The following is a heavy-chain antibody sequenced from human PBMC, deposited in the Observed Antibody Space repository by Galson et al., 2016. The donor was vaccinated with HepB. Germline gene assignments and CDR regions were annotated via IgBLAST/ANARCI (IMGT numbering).Heavy chain of an antibody. Sequence: SLRLSCAASAFTSSSYAMHWVRQAPGKGLEWVALISYDGSNKYYADSVKGRFTISRDNSKNTLYLQMNSLRGEDTAVYYCAKDRVAVAGTIDYWGQGTLVTVSS. CDR1: AFTSSSYA. CDR3: AKDRVAVAGTIDY. V-gene: IGHV3-30*18. D-gene: IGHD6-19*01. CDR2: ISYDGSNK. J-gene: IGHJ4*02.